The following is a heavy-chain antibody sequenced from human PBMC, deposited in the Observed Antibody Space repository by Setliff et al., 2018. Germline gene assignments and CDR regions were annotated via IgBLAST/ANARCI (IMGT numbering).Heavy chain of an antibody. CDR2: IYYSGTT. V-gene: IGHV4-59*12. CDR3: TGGSQWLPSN. Sequence: PSETLSLTCAVYGGSFSTYYWTWIRQPPGKRLEWIGYIYYSGTTNYNPSLKSRVTISVDTSKNQFSLRLSSATAADTAVYYCTGGSQWLPSNWGQGTLVTVSS. J-gene: IGHJ4*02. CDR1: GGSFSTYY. D-gene: IGHD6-19*01.